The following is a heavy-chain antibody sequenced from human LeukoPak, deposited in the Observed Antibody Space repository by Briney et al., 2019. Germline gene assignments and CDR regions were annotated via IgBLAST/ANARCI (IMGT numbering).Heavy chain of an antibody. CDR1: GFTFSSYS. CDR3: APQSELGFDY. CDR2: ISSSSSYI. D-gene: IGHD3-16*01. V-gene: IGHV3-21*01. J-gene: IGHJ4*02. Sequence: GGSLRLSCAASGFTFSSYSMTWVRQAPGKGLEWVSSISSSSSYIYYADSVKGRFTISRDNAKNSLYLQMNSLRAEDTAVYYCAPQSELGFDYWGQGTLVTVSS.